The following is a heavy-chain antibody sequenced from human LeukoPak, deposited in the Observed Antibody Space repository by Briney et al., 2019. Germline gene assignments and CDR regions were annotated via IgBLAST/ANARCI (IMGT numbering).Heavy chain of an antibody. CDR3: TRPMTGTDWFDP. Sequence: GGSLRLSCAASGFTFSGSAMHWVRQASGKGLEWVGRIRSKANSYATAYAASVKGRFTISRDDSKNTAYLQMNSLKTEDTAVYYCTRPMTGTDWFDPWGQGTLVTVSS. CDR1: GFTFSGSA. D-gene: IGHD1-14*01. J-gene: IGHJ5*02. CDR2: IRSKANSYAT. V-gene: IGHV3-73*01.